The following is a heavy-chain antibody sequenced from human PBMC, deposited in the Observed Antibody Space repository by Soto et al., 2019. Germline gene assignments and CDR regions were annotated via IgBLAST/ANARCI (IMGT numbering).Heavy chain of an antibody. CDR3: ARGLPCESCYNF. CDR2: FDPEDGET. Sequence: ASVKVSCKVSGYTLTELSMHWVRQAPGKGLEWMGGFDPEDGETIYAQKFQGRVTMTEDTSTDTAYMELSSLRSEDTAVYYCARGLPCESCYNFWGQGTPVTVSS. J-gene: IGHJ4*02. CDR1: GYTLTELS. D-gene: IGHD2-2*02. V-gene: IGHV1-24*01.